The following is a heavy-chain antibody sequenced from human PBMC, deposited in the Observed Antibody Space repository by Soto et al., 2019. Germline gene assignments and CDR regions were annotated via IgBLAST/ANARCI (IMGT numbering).Heavy chain of an antibody. CDR1: GNCIYRWTDS. Sequence: SSETRSINRRVSGNCIYRWTDSQGWTRQPPGKGLEWIGYIYYSGSTNYNPALKSRVTISVDTSKTQFSLKLSSVTAADTAVYFCFSEHRRVEGEHAFDRCGQGTVVTVSS. D-gene: IGHD1-26*01. J-gene: IGHJ4*02. V-gene: IGHV4-61*01. CDR3: FSEHRRVEGEHAFDR. CDR2: IYYSGST.